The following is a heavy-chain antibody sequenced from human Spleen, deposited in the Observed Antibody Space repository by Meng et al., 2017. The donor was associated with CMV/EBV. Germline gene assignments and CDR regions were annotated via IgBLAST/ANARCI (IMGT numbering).Heavy chain of an antibody. CDR1: RGSVSSYY. CDR2: VYFTGGT. Sequence: GSLRRTCTVSRGSVSSYYWSWLRQTPGKGLEWSGYVYFTGGTNSKPSLHSRVTISIDTSKNQFSLRLNSVTAADTATYYCARDISEGTTTYYFDSWGQGILVTVSS. CDR3: ARDISEGTTTYYFDS. D-gene: IGHD4-17*01. V-gene: IGHV4-59*02. J-gene: IGHJ4*02.